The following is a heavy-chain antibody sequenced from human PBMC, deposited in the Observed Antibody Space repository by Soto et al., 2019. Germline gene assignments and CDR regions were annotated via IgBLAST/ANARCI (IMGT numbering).Heavy chain of an antibody. CDR1: GYTFTSYG. CDR3: AIYYYDSSGYYHFDY. D-gene: IGHD3-22*01. Sequence: ASVKVSCKASGYTFTSYGISWVRQAPGQGLEWMGRISAYNGNTNYAQKLQGRVTITTDKSTSTAYMELSSLRSEDTAVYYCAIYYYDSSGYYHFDYWGQGTLVTVSS. V-gene: IGHV1-18*01. J-gene: IGHJ4*02. CDR2: ISAYNGNT.